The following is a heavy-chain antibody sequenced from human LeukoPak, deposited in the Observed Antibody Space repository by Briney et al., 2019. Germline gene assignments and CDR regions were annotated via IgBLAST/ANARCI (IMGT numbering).Heavy chain of an antibody. CDR3: ARGAGGSYHYWYFDL. D-gene: IGHD1-26*01. CDR1: GFTFSSYS. Sequence: GGSLRLSCAASGFTFSSYSMNWVRQAPGKGLEWVSYVSSSSSTIYYADSVKGRFTISRDNAKNSLYLQMNSLRAEDTAVYYCARGAGGSYHYWYFDLWGRGTLVTVSS. J-gene: IGHJ2*01. V-gene: IGHV3-48*01. CDR2: VSSSSSTI.